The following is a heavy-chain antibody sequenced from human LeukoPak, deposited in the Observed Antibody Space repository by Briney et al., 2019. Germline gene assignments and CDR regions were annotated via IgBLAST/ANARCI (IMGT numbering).Heavy chain of an antibody. CDR3: ARDIRRGYYYDSSGYFLPHYFDY. J-gene: IGHJ4*02. CDR2: IKQDGCEK. CDR1: GFTFSIYW. V-gene: IGHV3-7*01. D-gene: IGHD3-22*01. Sequence: GGSLRLSCAASGFTFSIYWMSWVRQAPGKGLEWVANIKQDGCEKYYVDSVKGRFTISRDNAKNSLYLQMNTLRAEDTAVYYCARDIRRGYYYDSSGYFLPHYFDYWGQGTLVTVSS.